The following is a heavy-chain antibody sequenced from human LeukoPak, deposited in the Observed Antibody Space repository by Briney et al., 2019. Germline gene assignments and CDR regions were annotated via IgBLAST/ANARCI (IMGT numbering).Heavy chain of an antibody. J-gene: IGHJ4*02. CDR2: IYYSGST. CDR3: ARLRANLRYFDWLLSDY. V-gene: IGHV4-39*01. CDR1: GGSISSSSYY. Sequence: SETLSLTCTVSGGSISSSSYYWGWIRQPPGKGLEWIGRIYYSGSTYYNPSLKTRVTISVDTSKNQFSLKLSSVTAADTAVYYCARLRANLRYFDWLLSDYWGQGTLVTVSS. D-gene: IGHD3-9*01.